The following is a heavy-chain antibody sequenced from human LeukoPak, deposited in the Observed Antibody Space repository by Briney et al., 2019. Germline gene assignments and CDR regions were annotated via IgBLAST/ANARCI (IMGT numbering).Heavy chain of an antibody. CDR3: ARHRLHRIYYDSTGYYHDACDI. Sequence: VSCKASRYTFANYGISWLRQAPGQGVEGVGWISAYNGKTHYAQKLQGRVTMTTDASTSTAYMELRSLRSDDTVVYYCARHRLHRIYYDSTGYYHDACDIWGRGTRVPVSS. J-gene: IGHJ3*02. CDR2: ISAYNGKT. CDR1: RYTFANYG. V-gene: IGHV1-18*01. D-gene: IGHD3-22*01.